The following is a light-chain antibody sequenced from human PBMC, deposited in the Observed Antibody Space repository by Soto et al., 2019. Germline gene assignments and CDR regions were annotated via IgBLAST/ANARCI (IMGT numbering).Light chain of an antibody. CDR1: STDIGAYKF. J-gene: IGLJ1*01. CDR3: ISNTSFDTYV. CDR2: DVT. V-gene: IGLV2-14*03. Sequence: QSVLTQPASVSASPGQSITISCTGTSTDIGAYKFVSWYQQHPGKAPKLMIYDVTSRPSGVSNRFSGSKSGNTASLIISGLQAEDEADYYCISNTSFDTYVFGTGTKVTVL.